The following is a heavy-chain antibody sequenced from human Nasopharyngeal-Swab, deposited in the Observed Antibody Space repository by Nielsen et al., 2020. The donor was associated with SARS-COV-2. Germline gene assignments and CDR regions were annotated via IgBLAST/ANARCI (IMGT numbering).Heavy chain of an antibody. CDR2: IKHDGSGT. V-gene: IGHV3-74*03. D-gene: IGHD3-16*01. Sequence: GGSLRLSCVASGFTFSNYWMYWVRQAPGKGLVWVSRIKHDGSGTKYADSVKGRFTISRDNAKNTLYLHMNNLTAEDTAVYYCTRDFGMATFDSWGQGTLVTVSS. CDR1: GFTFSNYW. J-gene: IGHJ4*02. CDR3: TRDFGMATFDS.